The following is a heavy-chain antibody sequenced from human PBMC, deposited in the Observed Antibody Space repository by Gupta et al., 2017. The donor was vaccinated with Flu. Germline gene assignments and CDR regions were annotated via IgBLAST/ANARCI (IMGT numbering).Heavy chain of an antibody. Sequence: EVILVESGGGLVQPGGSLRLSCAVSGFFVSSNHMTWVRQAPGKGLEWVSVIHSGGTTYYSDSVKGRFTTSRDNSNNMLYLQRNSLDDDTAVYYCARCSKSANFDFWGQGRLVTVSS. V-gene: IGHV3-53*04. CDR1: GFFVSSNH. D-gene: IGHD2-15*01. J-gene: IGHJ4*02. CDR2: IHSGGTT. CDR3: ARCSKSANFDF.